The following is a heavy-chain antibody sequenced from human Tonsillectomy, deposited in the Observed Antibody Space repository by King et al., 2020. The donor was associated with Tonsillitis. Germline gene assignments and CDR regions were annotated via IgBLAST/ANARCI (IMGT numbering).Heavy chain of an antibody. CDR2: INHSGST. D-gene: IGHD2-15*01. Sequence: VQLQQWGAGLLKPSETLSLTCAVYGGSFSGYYWSWIRQPPGKGLEGIGEINHSGSTNYNPSLKSRVTISVDTSKNQVSLKLRSVTAADTAVYYCARGGLMVVVSATNWFDPWGQGTPVTVSS. J-gene: IGHJ5*02. V-gene: IGHV4-34*01. CDR3: ARGGLMVVVSATNWFDP. CDR1: GGSFSGYY.